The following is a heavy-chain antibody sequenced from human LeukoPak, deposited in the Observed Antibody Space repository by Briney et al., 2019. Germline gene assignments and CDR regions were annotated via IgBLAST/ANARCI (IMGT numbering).Heavy chain of an antibody. Sequence: SETLSLTCTISGGSISSYYWSWIRQPPGKGLEWIGYIYYSGSTNYNPSLKNRVTISVDTSKNQFSLKLSSVTAADTAVYYCAREISGWYDYWGQGTLVTVSS. D-gene: IGHD6-19*01. CDR2: IYYSGST. CDR1: GGSISSYY. CDR3: AREISGWYDY. J-gene: IGHJ4*02. V-gene: IGHV4-59*01.